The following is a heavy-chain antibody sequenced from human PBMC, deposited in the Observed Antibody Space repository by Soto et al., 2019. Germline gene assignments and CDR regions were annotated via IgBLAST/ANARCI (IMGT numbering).Heavy chain of an antibody. J-gene: IGHJ6*02. V-gene: IGHV1-46*01. CDR3: ARDTTTVTKGTYYGMDV. D-gene: IGHD4-17*01. CDR2: INPSGGST. Sequence: ASVKVSCKASGYTFTSYYMHWVRQAPGQGLEWMGIINPSGGSTSYAQKFQGRVTMTRDTSTSTVYMELSSLRSEDTAVYYCARDTTTVTKGTYYGMDVWGQGTTVTVSS. CDR1: GYTFTSYY.